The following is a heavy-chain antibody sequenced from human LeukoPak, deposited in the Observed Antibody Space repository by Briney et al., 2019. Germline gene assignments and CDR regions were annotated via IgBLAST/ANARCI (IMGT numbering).Heavy chain of an antibody. D-gene: IGHD1-26*01. CDR1: GFTFSNYS. Sequence: PGGSLRLSCAASGFTFSNYSMNWVRQAPGKGLEWVSSISSSSSYIYYADSVKGRFTISRDNAKNSLYLQMNSLRAEDTAVYYCVCSIVGATTAFDVWGQGTMATVSS. V-gene: IGHV3-21*01. CDR2: ISSSSSYI. J-gene: IGHJ3*01. CDR3: VCSIVGATTAFDV.